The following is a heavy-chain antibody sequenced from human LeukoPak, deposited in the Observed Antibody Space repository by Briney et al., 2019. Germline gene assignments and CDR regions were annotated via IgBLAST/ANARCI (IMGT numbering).Heavy chain of an antibody. V-gene: IGHV3-23*01. CDR3: ATSAPRYSGSYYSFDY. Sequence: GGSLRLSCAASGFTFSSYAMSWVRQAPGKGLEWVSAISGSGGSTYYADSVKGRFTISRDNSKNTPYLQMNSLRAEDTAVYYCATSAPRYSGSYYSFDYWGQGTLVTVSS. D-gene: IGHD1-26*01. J-gene: IGHJ4*02. CDR2: ISGSGGST. CDR1: GFTFSSYA.